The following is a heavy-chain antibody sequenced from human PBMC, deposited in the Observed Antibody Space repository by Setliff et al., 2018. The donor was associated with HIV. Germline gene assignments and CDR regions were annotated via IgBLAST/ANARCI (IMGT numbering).Heavy chain of an antibody. J-gene: IGHJ6*02. CDR1: GYTFSTYA. CDR3: ARDFPSPDYSSSWAHLYYHYGMDV. D-gene: IGHD6-13*01. CDR2: INAGNGNT. Sequence: ASVKVSCKASGYTFSTYAMHWVRQAPGQRLEWMGWINAGNGNTKYSQKFQGRVAITRDTSASTAYMEVSSLRSEDTAVYYCARDFPSPDYSSSWAHLYYHYGMDVWGQGTTVTVSS. V-gene: IGHV1-3*01.